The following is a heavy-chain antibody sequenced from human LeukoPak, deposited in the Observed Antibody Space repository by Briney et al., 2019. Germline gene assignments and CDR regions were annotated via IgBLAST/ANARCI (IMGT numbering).Heavy chain of an antibody. Sequence: PGGSLRLSCAASGFTFSGYEGNWVRQAPGKGLEWISYISRSSSGNTINYADSVRGRFTISRDNAKNSVFLQMNSLRAEDTAVYYCARASDPWLQLTWGQGTLVTVSS. J-gene: IGHJ5*02. D-gene: IGHD5-24*01. V-gene: IGHV3-48*03. CDR3: ARASDPWLQLT. CDR2: ISRSSSGNTI. CDR1: GFTFSGYE.